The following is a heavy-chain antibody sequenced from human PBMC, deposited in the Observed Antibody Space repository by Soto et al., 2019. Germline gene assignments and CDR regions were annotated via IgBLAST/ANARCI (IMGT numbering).Heavy chain of an antibody. Sequence: QVQLQESGPGLVKPSQTLSLTCTVSGGSISSGGYYWSWIRQHPGKGLEWIGYIYYSGSTYYNPSLTSRVTIAVEPSRTRFSPKLSSVTAADTAVYYCARVLRGYSYGWVDYWGQGTLVTVSS. CDR1: GGSISSGGYY. CDR2: IYYSGST. D-gene: IGHD5-18*01. CDR3: ARVLRGYSYGWVDY. J-gene: IGHJ4*02. V-gene: IGHV4-31*03.